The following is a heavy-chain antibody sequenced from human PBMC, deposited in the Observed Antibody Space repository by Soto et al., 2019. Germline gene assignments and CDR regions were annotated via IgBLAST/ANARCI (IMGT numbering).Heavy chain of an antibody. CDR2: IYSGGST. Sequence: GGSLRLSCAASGFTVSSIYISWVRQAPGKGLEWVSLIYSGGSTYYADSVKGRFTISRDNSKNTVYLQMNSLRVEDTAVYYCARGRYNRRWYAFDIWGQGTMVTVSS. V-gene: IGHV3-66*01. CDR1: GFTVSSIY. CDR3: ARGRYNRRWYAFDI. D-gene: IGHD1-26*01. J-gene: IGHJ3*02.